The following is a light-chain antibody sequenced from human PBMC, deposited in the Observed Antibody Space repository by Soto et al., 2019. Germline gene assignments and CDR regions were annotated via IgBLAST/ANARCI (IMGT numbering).Light chain of an antibody. J-gene: IGKJ1*01. CDR3: QLRRYWPVT. Sequence: EIVLTQSPAILSMSPGERATLSCRASQSVSSYFAWYQQKPVQAPRLLIYDASNRATGVPARFSGSGSGTDFTLTISSLEPEDFAVYYCQLRRYWPVTVCQGTKVEIK. CDR2: DAS. CDR1: QSVSSY. V-gene: IGKV3-11*01.